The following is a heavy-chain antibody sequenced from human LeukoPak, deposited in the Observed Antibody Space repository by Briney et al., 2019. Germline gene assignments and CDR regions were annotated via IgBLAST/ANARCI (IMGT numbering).Heavy chain of an antibody. CDR3: ARRSGTRFRLNWFDP. J-gene: IGHJ5*02. D-gene: IGHD1-26*01. CDR2: INHSGST. V-gene: IGHV4-34*01. CDR1: GGSFSGYY. Sequence: SETLSLTCAVYGGSFSGYYWSWIRQPPGKGLGWIGEINHSGSTNYNPSLKSRVTISVDTSKNQFSLKLSSVTAADTAVYYCARRSGTRFRLNWFDPWGQGTLVTVSS.